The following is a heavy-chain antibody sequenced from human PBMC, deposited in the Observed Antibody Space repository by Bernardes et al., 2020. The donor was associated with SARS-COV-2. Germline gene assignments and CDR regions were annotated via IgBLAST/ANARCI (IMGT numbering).Heavy chain of an antibody. CDR2: IYWDGSGT. CDR1: GFTFDDYT. CDR3: AREMTVGRKNLADAPYFDY. D-gene: IGHD3-10*01. V-gene: IGHV3-43*01. J-gene: IGHJ4*02. Sequence: GGSLRLSCAASGFTFDDYTMHWVRQAPGKGLEWVSLIYWDGSGTYYANSVKGRFTVSRDNGKKSLYLQMKTLRSEDSAFYYCAREMTVGRKNLADAPYFDYWGLGTLVTVSA.